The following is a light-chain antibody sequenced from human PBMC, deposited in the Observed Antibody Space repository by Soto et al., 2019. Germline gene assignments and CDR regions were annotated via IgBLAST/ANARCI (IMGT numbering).Light chain of an antibody. CDR1: QSVSSY. V-gene: IGKV3-11*01. Sequence: EIVLTQSPATLSLSPGERATLSCRASQSVSSYLAWYQQKPGQAPRLLIYDASNRATGIPARLSGSGSGTDFTLTISSLEPEDFAVYYCQQRSNWPITFGQGTRLE. CDR2: DAS. CDR3: QQRSNWPIT. J-gene: IGKJ5*01.